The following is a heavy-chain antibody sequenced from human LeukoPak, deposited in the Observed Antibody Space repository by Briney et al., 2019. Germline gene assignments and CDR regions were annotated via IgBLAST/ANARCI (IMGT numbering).Heavy chain of an antibody. J-gene: IGHJ6*02. CDR2: ISYDGSNK. V-gene: IGHV3-30*18. CDR1: GFIFSSYG. CDR3: AKLGSGSYSHRYYYYYGMDV. Sequence: GGSLRLSCAASGFIFSSYGMHWVRQAPGKGLEWVAVISYDGSNKYYADSVKGRFTISRDNSKNTLYLQMNSLRAEDTAVYYCAKLGSGSYSHRYYYYYGMDVWGQGTTVTVSS. D-gene: IGHD3-10*02.